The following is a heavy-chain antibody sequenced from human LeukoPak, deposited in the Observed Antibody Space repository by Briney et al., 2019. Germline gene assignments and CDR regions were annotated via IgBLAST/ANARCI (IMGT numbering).Heavy chain of an antibody. D-gene: IGHD1/OR15-1a*01. CDR3: ARLGKTYYMDV. Sequence: SETLSLTCAVSGYSISSGYYWTWIRQTPGKGLEWIGNLYHSGAADYNPSLKTRVTTSVDTSKDQFSLSLRSSTAADTAVYFCARLGKTYYMDVWGTGTTVTVSS. CDR1: GYSISSGYY. CDR2: LYHSGAA. J-gene: IGHJ6*03. V-gene: IGHV4-38-2*01.